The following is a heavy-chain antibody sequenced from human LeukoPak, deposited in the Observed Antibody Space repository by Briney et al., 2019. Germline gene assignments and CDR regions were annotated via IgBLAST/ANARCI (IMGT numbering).Heavy chain of an antibody. D-gene: IGHD6-19*01. CDR3: AREWDSSGWPEGDY. CDR2: IYYSGST. Sequence: PSETLSLTCTVSGGSISSSSYYWGWIRQPPGKGLEWIGSIYYSGSTYYNPSLKSRVTISVDTSKNQFSLKLSSVTAADTAVYYCAREWDSSGWPEGDYWGQGTLVTVSS. CDR1: GGSISSSSYY. V-gene: IGHV4-39*07. J-gene: IGHJ4*02.